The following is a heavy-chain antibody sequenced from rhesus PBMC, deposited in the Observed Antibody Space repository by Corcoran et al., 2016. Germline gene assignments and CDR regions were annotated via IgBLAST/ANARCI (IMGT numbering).Heavy chain of an antibody. V-gene: IGHV5-20*01. J-gene: IGHJ6*01. Sequence: GAEVKRPGESLKISCKTSGYSFTSYWISWVRQMPGKGLEWMGAIDPSDSDTRYNPSFQGQVTISADKSISTAYLQWSRLKASDTATYYCAKGKYLDWLSLKSYGLDSWGQGVVVTVSS. CDR3: AKGKYLDWLSLKSYGLDS. CDR2: IDPSDSDT. CDR1: GYSFTSYW. D-gene: IGHD3-3*01.